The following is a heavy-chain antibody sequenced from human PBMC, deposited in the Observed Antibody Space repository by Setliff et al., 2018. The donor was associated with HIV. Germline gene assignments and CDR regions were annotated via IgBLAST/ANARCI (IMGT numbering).Heavy chain of an antibody. V-gene: IGHV3-23*01. CDR3: ARARTGVTMVRGAMSF. J-gene: IGHJ4*02. D-gene: IGHD3-10*01. Sequence: PGGSLRLSCTASGFSFSSYAMSWVRQAPGKGLEWVSGISGSGSSTYYADSVKGRSTISRDNSKNTLYLQMNSLGPEDTAVYYCARARTGVTMVRGAMSFWGQGTLVTVSS. CDR2: ISGSGSST. CDR1: GFSFSSYA.